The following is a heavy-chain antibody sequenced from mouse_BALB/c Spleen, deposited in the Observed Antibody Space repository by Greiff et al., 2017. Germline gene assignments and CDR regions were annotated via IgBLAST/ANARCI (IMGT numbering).Heavy chain of an antibody. CDR1: GYTFTSYW. CDR2: INPSTGYT. Sequence: QVQLKESGAELAKPGASVKMSCKASGYTFTSYWMHWVKQRPGQGLEWIGYINPSTGYTEYNQKFKDKATLTADKSSSTAYMQLSSLTSEDSAVYYCARSGNYRYDYFDYWGQGTTLTVSS. D-gene: IGHD2-14*01. J-gene: IGHJ2*01. CDR3: ARSGNYRYDYFDY. V-gene: IGHV1-7*01.